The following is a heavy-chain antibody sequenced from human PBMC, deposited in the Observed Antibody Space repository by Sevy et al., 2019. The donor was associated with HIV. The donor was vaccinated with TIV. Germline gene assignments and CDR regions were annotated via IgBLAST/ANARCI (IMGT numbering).Heavy chain of an antibody. V-gene: IGHV4-39*01. D-gene: IGHD3-16*01. CDR1: SDSISSSSYF. CDR2: VYYSGHT. J-gene: IGHJ2*01. CDR3: ARHRVHDYVQGTSGPFDV. Sequence: SETLSLTCTVSSDSISSSSYFWGWIRQPQGKGLEWIASVYYSGHTYYNPSLKSRVSISIDTSTNTFSLKVPSTTAADTAIYYCARHRVHDYVQGTSGPFDVWGRGTRVTVSS.